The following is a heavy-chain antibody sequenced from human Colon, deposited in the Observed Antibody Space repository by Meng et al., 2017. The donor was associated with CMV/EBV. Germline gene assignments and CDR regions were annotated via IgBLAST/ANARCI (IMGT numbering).Heavy chain of an antibody. V-gene: IGHV1-2*02. J-gene: IGHJ4*02. Sequence: VQLVQSGAEGKNPGASVKVSCKTSGYTFTGYFMFWVRQAPGQGLEWMGSLNPNSGDTNSAQKFHGRLTMTRDTSVHTAYMELGSLRSDDTAVYYCATISGGDFDFWGQGTLVTVSS. CDR1: GYTFTGYF. D-gene: IGHD3-10*01. CDR2: LNPNSGDT. CDR3: ATISGGDFDF.